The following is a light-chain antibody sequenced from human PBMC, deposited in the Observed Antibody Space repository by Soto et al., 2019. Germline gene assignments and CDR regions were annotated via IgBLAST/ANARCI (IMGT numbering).Light chain of an antibody. CDR1: SSDIGSYNL. V-gene: IGLV2-23*01. Sequence: QSVLTQPASVSGSPGQSITISCTGTSSDIGSYNLVSWYQQHPGKAPKLMIYEGTKRPSGVSNRFSGSRSGNTASLTISGLQAEDEATYYCSSHAGSDILVTFGGGTKLTVL. CDR2: EGT. CDR3: SSHAGSDILVT. J-gene: IGLJ2*01.